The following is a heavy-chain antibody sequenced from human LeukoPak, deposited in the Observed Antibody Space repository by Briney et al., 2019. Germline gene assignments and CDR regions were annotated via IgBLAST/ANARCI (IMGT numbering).Heavy chain of an antibody. CDR2: ISSSGSTI. V-gene: IGHV3-11*01. Sequence: PGGSLRLSCAASGFTFSGYSMSWIRQAPGKGLEWVSYISSSGSTIYYADSVKGRFTISRDNAKNSLYLQMNSLRAEDTAVYYCARAASTKWELRWGWAFDIWGQGTMVTVSS. J-gene: IGHJ3*02. CDR3: ARAASTKWELRWGWAFDI. CDR1: GFTFSGYS. D-gene: IGHD1-26*01.